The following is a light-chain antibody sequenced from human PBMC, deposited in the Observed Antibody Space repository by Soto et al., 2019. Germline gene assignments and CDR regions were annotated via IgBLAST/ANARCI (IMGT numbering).Light chain of an antibody. V-gene: IGKV3-20*01. CDR2: DTS. Sequence: EIVLTQSPGTLSLSPGERATLSCRASQSINSNYLAWYQRTPGQAPRLLIYDTSNRATGVPDRFSGSGSGTDFTLTISRLEPEDFAVYYCQQYGTSPRTFGGGTKV. CDR1: QSINSNY. J-gene: IGKJ4*01. CDR3: QQYGTSPRT.